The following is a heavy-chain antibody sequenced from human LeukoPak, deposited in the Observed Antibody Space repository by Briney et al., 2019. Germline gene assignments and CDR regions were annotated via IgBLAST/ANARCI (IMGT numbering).Heavy chain of an antibody. J-gene: IGHJ6*02. CDR1: GFTFSSYW. V-gene: IGHV3-74*01. Sequence: GGSLRLSCAASGFTFSSYWMHWVRQVPGKGLVWVSRIDTDGGTTIYADSVKGRFTISRDNAKDTLYLQMNSLRAEDTAVYYCARYYGSGRGYYGMDVWGQGTTVTVSS. D-gene: IGHD3-10*01. CDR2: IDTDGGTT. CDR3: ARYYGSGRGYYGMDV.